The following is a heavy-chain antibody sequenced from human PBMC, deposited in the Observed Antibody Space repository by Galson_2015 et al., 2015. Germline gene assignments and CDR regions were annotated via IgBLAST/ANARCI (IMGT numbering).Heavy chain of an antibody. V-gene: IGHV3-21*01. CDR3: ARDAPAGPDDYGVKVDY. D-gene: IGHD4-17*01. J-gene: IGHJ4*02. Sequence: SLRLSCAASGFTFSSYSMNWVRQAPGKGLEWVSSISSSSSYIHYADSVKGRFTISRDNAKNSLYLQMNSLRAEDTAVYYCARDAPAGPDDYGVKVDYWGQGTLVTVSS. CDR2: ISSSSSYI. CDR1: GFTFSSYS.